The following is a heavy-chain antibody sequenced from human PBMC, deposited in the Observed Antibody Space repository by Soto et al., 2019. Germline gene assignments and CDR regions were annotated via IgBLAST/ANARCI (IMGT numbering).Heavy chain of an antibody. CDR2: ISAYNGNT. CDR3: ARDISTHPRYYDILTGYSRHENFDY. Sequence: ASVKVSCKASGYTFTSYGISWVRQAPGQGLEWMGWISAYNGNTNYAQKLQGRVTMTTDTSTSTAYMELRSLRSDDTAVYYCARDISTHPRYYDILTGYSRHENFDYWGQGTLVTVSS. D-gene: IGHD3-9*01. J-gene: IGHJ4*02. V-gene: IGHV1-18*01. CDR1: GYTFTSYG.